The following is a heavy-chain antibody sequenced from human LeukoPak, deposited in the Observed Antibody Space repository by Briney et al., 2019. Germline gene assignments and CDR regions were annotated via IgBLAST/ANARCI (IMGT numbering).Heavy chain of an antibody. Sequence: GGSLRLSCATSGFTFNNAWLSWVHQAPGKGLEWVGHIKGTTARGTTDYAAPVKGRFTISRDDSKNTLYLQMNSLKTEDTAVYYCTTVTHFGLGGQGTLVTVSS. CDR1: GFTFNNAW. CDR3: TTVTHFGL. J-gene: IGHJ1*01. CDR2: IKGTTARGTT. V-gene: IGHV3-15*01. D-gene: IGHD3-10*01.